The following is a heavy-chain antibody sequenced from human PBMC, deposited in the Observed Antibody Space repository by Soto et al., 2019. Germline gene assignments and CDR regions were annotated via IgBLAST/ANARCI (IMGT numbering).Heavy chain of an antibody. V-gene: IGHV4-31*03. CDR1: CGSISSGGYY. Sequence: LALPCTVSCGSISSGGYYWSWIRQHPGKGLEWIGYIYYSGSTYYNPSLKSRLTISLDTSKNQFSLKLNSVTAADTAVYYCAGGGRGRYDCGSGKRPHYDGRDVWCQGTKV. CDR3: AGGGRGRYDCGSGKRPHYDGRDV. J-gene: IGHJ6*02. CDR2: IYYSGST. D-gene: IGHD3-3*01.